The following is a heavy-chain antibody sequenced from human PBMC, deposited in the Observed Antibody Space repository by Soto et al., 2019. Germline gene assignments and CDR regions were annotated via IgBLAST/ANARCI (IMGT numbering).Heavy chain of an antibody. CDR3: AKGTVEARGRFDY. V-gene: IGHV3-23*01. Sequence: GGSLRLSCAASGFTFSSYSMSWVRQAPGKGLEWVSGFRTSGDGGTTYYADSVQGRFTISRDNSKNTLYLQMNSLRAEGTALYDCAKGTVEARGRFDYWGQGTLVTVSS. J-gene: IGHJ4*02. CDR2: FRTSGDGGTT. D-gene: IGHD1-26*01. CDR1: GFTFSSYS.